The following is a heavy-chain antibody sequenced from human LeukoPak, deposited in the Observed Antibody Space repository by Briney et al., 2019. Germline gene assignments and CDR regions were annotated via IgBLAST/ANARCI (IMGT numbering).Heavy chain of an antibody. CDR1: GDSVCSNSAA. V-gene: IGHV6-1*01. CDR2: TYYRSKWYN. J-gene: IGHJ6*02. Sequence: SQTLSLTCAISGDSVCSNSAAWNWIRQSPSRGLEWLGRTYYRSKWYNDYAVSVKSRITINPDTSKNQFSLQLNSVTPEDTAVYYCAREPGELFYYYYGMDVWGQGTTVTVSS. D-gene: IGHD3-10*01. CDR3: AREPGELFYYYYGMDV.